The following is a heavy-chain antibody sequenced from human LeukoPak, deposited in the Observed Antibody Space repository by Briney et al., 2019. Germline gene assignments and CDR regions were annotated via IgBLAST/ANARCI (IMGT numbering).Heavy chain of an antibody. CDR1: GFPFSNHG. Sequence: PGGSLRLSCAASGFPFSNHGMHWVRQAPGKGLEWVAVMSYDGSNKYYADSVKGRFTIYRDNSKNTLYVQMNSLRAEDTAVYYCAKSRVLWFGELSFSNDAFDFWGQGTMVTVSS. J-gene: IGHJ3*01. CDR2: MSYDGSNK. CDR3: AKSRVLWFGELSFSNDAFDF. D-gene: IGHD3-10*01. V-gene: IGHV3-30*18.